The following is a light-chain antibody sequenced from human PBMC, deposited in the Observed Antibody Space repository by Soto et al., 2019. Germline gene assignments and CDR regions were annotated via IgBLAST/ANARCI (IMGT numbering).Light chain of an antibody. CDR1: GTDVGQYNY. CDR2: HVS. V-gene: IGLV2-8*01. Sequence: QSVLTQPPSASGSPGQSVTISCTGAGTDVGQYNYVSWYQQHPGKAPTLLIHHVSRRPSGVPARFSGSKSGNTASLTVSGLQTEDEADYYCSSYGGFNNVLFGGGTKLTVL. J-gene: IGLJ2*01. CDR3: SSYGGFNNVL.